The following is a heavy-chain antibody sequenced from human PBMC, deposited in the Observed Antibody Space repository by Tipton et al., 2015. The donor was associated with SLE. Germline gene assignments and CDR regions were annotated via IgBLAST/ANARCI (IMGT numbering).Heavy chain of an antibody. CDR3: ARHPSSFDYYYYYYMDV. CDR1: GVSFTSSSYY. V-gene: IGHV4-39*01. CDR2: SYFSGRT. Sequence: TLSLTCTVSGVSFTSSSYYWGWIRQPPGKGLEWIGNSYFSGRTNYNPTLKSRVTISVDTSKSQFSLKLRSVTAADTAVYYCARHPSSFDYYYYYYMDVWGKGTTVTVSS. J-gene: IGHJ6*03.